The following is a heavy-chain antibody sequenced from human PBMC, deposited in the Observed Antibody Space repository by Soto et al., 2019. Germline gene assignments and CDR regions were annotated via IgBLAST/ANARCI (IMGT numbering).Heavy chain of an antibody. J-gene: IGHJ6*02. CDR3: AKGKKGIAARPHYYYYGMDV. CDR2: ISYDGSNK. V-gene: IGHV3-30*18. CDR1: GFTFSSYG. Sequence: GGSLRLSCAASGFTFSSYGMHWVRQAPGKGLEWVAVISYDGSNKYYADSVKGRFTISRDNSKNTLYLQMNSLRAEDTAVYYCAKGKKGIAARPHYYYYGMDVWGQGTTVTVSS. D-gene: IGHD6-6*01.